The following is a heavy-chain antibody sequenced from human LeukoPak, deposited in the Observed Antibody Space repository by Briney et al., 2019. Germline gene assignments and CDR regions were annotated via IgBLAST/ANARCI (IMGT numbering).Heavy chain of an antibody. CDR3: ARVYGAGYDFRGAFDI. D-gene: IGHD5-12*01. CDR2: VYYSGST. V-gene: IGHV4-61*10. Sequence: SQTLSLTCTVSGGSISSGGYYWSWIRQPAGKGLEWIGYVYYSGSTNYNPSLKSRVTISVDTSKNQFSLKLSSVTAADTAVYYCARVYGAGYDFRGAFDIWGQGTMVTVSS. CDR1: GGSISSGGYY. J-gene: IGHJ3*02.